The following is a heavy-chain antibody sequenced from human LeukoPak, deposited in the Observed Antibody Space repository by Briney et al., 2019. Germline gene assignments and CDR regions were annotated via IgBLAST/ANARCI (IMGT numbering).Heavy chain of an antibody. CDR3: AGASYSGYDSDY. Sequence: GGSLRLSCAASGFTFDDYGMSWVRQAPGKGLEWVSGINWNGGSTGYADSVKGRFTISRDNAKNSLYPQMNSLRAEDTALYYCAGASYSGYDSDYWGQGTLVTVSA. CDR1: GFTFDDYG. CDR2: INWNGGST. D-gene: IGHD5-12*01. V-gene: IGHV3-20*04. J-gene: IGHJ4*02.